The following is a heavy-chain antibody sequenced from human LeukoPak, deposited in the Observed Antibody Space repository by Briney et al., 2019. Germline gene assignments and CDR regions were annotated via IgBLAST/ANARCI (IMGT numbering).Heavy chain of an antibody. CDR1: GFTFSSYA. CDR3: AKSQEVAGLLIDY. D-gene: IGHD6-19*01. V-gene: IGHV3-23*01. CDR2: ISGSGGST. Sequence: GGSLRLSCAASGFTFSSYAMSWVRQAPGKGLEWVSAISGSGGSTYYADSVKGRLTISRDNSKNTLYLQMNSLRAEDTAVYYCAKSQEVAGLLIDYWGQGTLVTVSS. J-gene: IGHJ4*02.